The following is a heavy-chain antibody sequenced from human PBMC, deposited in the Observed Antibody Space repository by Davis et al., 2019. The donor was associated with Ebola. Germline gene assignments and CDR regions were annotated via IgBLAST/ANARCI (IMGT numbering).Heavy chain of an antibody. V-gene: IGHV3-20*04. CDR2: INWNGGST. CDR1: GFTFGDYG. Sequence: GESLKISCAASGFTFGDYGMSWVRQAPGKGLEWVSGINWNGGSTGYADSVKGRFTISRDNAKNSLYLQMNSLRAEDTALYYCARGGIVVVPAASEVFDYWGQGTLVTVSS. D-gene: IGHD2-2*01. J-gene: IGHJ4*02. CDR3: ARGGIVVVPAASEVFDY.